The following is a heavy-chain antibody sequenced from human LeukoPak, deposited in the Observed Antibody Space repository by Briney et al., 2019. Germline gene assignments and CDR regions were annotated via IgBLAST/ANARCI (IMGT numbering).Heavy chain of an antibody. CDR1: GYTFTSYG. D-gene: IGHD3-10*01. CDR2: ISAYNGNT. V-gene: IGHV1-18*01. J-gene: IGHJ6*03. CDR3: ARSYPRQHYHYYYYMDV. Sequence: AASVKVSCKASGYTFTSYGISWVRQAPGQGLEWMGWISAYNGNTNYAQKLQGRVTMTTDTSTSTAYMELRSLRSDDTAVYYCARSYPRQHYHYYYYMDVWGKGATVTVSS.